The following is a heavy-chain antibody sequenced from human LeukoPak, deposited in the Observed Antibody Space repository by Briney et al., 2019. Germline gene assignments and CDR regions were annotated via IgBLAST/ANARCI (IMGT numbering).Heavy chain of an antibody. CDR3: ARYSSTNPYNWFDP. Sequence: PSETLSLTCAVSGYSISSGYYWGWIRQPPGKGLEWIGSIYHSGSTYYNPSLKSRVTISVDTSKNQFSLKLSSVTAADTAVYYCARYSSTNPYNWFDPWGQGTLVTVSS. CDR1: GYSISSGYY. V-gene: IGHV4-38-2*01. CDR2: IYHSGST. D-gene: IGHD2-2*01. J-gene: IGHJ5*02.